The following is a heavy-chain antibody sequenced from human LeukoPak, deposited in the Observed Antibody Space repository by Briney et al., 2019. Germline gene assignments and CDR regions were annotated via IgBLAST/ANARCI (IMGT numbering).Heavy chain of an antibody. V-gene: IGHV3-23*01. CDR3: AKDEGQVVVAAQRVYYYYYMDV. CDR1: GFTFRSYA. J-gene: IGHJ6*03. Sequence: GGSLRLSCAASGFTFRSYAMSWVRQAPGKGLEWVSTVTGGGGTTYYADSVKGRFTISRDNSKNTLYLQMNSLRAEDTAVYYCAKDEGQVVVAAQRVYYYYYMDVWGKGTTVTVSS. D-gene: IGHD2-15*01. CDR2: VTGGGGTT.